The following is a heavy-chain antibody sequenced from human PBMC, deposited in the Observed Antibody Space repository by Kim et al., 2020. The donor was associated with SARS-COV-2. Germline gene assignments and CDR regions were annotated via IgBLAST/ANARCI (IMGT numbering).Heavy chain of an antibody. CDR2: IKSKTDGGTT. Sequence: GGSLRLSCAASGFTFSNAWMSWVRQAPGKGLEWVGRIKSKTDGGTTDYAAPVKGRFTISRDDSKNTLYLQMNSLKTEDTAVYYCTSPMWFGELLYDYWGQGTLVTVSS. J-gene: IGHJ4*02. D-gene: IGHD3-10*01. V-gene: IGHV3-15*01. CDR1: GFTFSNAW. CDR3: TSPMWFGELLYDY.